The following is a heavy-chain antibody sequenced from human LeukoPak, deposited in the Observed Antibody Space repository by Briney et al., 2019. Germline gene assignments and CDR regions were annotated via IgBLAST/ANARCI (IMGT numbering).Heavy chain of an antibody. Sequence: ASVKVSCKAANYRFTSYGISWVRQAPGQGLEWMGRISGYNGDTIYAQKFQGRLTMITDTSTSRAYMELRSLRSDDTAVYYCATDRTDHLLSLYYMDVWGEGTVVTVSS. CDR1: NYRFTSYG. CDR2: ISGYNGDT. D-gene: IGHD3-22*01. CDR3: ATDRTDHLLSLYYMDV. J-gene: IGHJ6*03. V-gene: IGHV1-18*01.